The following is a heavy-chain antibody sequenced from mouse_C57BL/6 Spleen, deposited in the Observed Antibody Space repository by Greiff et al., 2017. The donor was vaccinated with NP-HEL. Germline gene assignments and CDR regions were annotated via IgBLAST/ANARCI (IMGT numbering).Heavy chain of an antibody. V-gene: IGHV5-17*01. CDR1: GFTFSDYG. CDR2: ISSGSSTI. D-gene: IGHD1-1*01. CDR3: ASRGTVVYFDV. J-gene: IGHJ1*03. Sequence: EVKLMESGGGLVKPGGSLKLSCAASGFTFSDYGMHWVRQAPEKGLEWVAYISSGSSTIYYADTVEGRFTISRDNAKNTLFLQMTSLRSEDTAMYYCASRGTVVYFDVWGTGTTVTVSS.